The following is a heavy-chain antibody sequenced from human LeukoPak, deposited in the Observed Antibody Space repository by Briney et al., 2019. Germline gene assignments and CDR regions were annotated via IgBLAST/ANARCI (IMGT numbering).Heavy chain of an antibody. V-gene: IGHV1-24*01. CDR1: GYTFTRHY. CDR3: AIVVVIIGRVGGYYFEY. CDR2: FDPEDGET. Sequence: ASVKLSCKASGYTFTRHYMHWVRQAPGKGLEWMGGFDPEDGETIYAQKFQGRVTMTEDTSTDTAYMELSSLRSEDTAMYYCAIVVVIIGRVGGYYFEYWGQGTLVTVSS. J-gene: IGHJ4*02. D-gene: IGHD3-3*01.